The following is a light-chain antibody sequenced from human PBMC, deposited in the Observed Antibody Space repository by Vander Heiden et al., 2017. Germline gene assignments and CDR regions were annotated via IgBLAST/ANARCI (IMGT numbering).Light chain of an antibody. Sequence: DIQMTQSPSSLSTSVGDRITITCRASQSISNYLNWYQQKPGRAPKLLIYGASSLQPRVPSRFSGSGSWTDFTLTISSLQPEDFATYFCQQSYSFPLTFGGGTKVEIK. V-gene: IGKV1-39*01. CDR2: GAS. CDR3: QQSYSFPLT. J-gene: IGKJ4*01. CDR1: QSISNY.